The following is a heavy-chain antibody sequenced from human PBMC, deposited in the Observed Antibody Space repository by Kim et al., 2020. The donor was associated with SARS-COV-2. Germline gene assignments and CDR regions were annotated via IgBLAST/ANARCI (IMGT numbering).Heavy chain of an antibody. CDR1: GFTFSSYS. CDR2: ISTSSNNI. D-gene: IGHD2-2*01. Sequence: GGSLRLSCAASGFTFSSYSMSWVRQAPGKGLEWVSSISTSSNNIYYADSVKGRFTISRDNAKNALYLQMNSLRAEDTAVYYCARGRGSTRPYYIDCWGLGTLVTPSS. J-gene: IGHJ4*02. CDR3: ARGRGSTRPYYIDC. V-gene: IGHV3-21*01.